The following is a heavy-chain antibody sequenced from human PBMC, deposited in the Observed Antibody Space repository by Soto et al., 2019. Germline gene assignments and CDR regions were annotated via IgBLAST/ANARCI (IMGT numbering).Heavy chain of an antibody. CDR2: MYYSGST. D-gene: IGHD2-21*01. V-gene: IGHV4-38-2*01. CDR1: NYSIRSGYY. J-gene: IGHJ4*02. Sequence: ASETLSLTCAVSNYSIRSGYYWGWIRQHPGKGLEWIGSMYYSGSTYYNPSLKSRVTISVDTSKNQFSLNLSSVTAADTAVYYCARVIAKVFDYWGQGILVTVSS. CDR3: ARVIAKVFDY.